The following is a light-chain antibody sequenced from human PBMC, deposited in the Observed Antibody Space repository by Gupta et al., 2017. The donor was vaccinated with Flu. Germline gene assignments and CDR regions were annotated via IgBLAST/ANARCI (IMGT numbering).Light chain of an antibody. V-gene: IGKV3-11*01. CDR1: QSVSSY. J-gene: IGKJ4*01. Sequence: SPGERATLSCRASQSVSSYLAWYQQKPGQAPRLLIYDASNRATGIPARFSGSGSGTDFTLTINSLEPEDFAVYYCQQRSNWPLTFGGGTKV. CDR3: QQRSNWPLT. CDR2: DAS.